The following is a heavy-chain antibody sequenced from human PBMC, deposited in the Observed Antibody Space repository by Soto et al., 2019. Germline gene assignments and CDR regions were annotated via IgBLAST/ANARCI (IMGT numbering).Heavy chain of an antibody. CDR2: ISSSSSTI. J-gene: IGHJ4*02. V-gene: IGHV3-48*01. Sequence: GGSLRLCCAVSGCTFSSDSMDWVRQAPGKGLEWVSYISSSSSTIYYADSVKGRFTISRDNAKNSLYLQMNSLRAEDTAVYYCARDSPHLYYDSSGYPVDYWGQGT. CDR1: GCTFSSDS. D-gene: IGHD3-22*01. CDR3: ARDSPHLYYDSSGYPVDY.